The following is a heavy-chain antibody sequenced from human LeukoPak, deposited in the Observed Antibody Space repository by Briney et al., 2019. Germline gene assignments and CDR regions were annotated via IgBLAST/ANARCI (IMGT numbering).Heavy chain of an antibody. CDR3: ARRRTTVTTWDY. D-gene: IGHD4-17*01. V-gene: IGHV4-34*01. J-gene: IGHJ4*02. CDR1: GGSFSGYY. Sequence: PSETLSLTCAVYGGSFSGYYWSWIRQPPGKGLEWIGEINHSGSTNYNPSLKSRVTISVDASKNQFSLKLSSVTAADTAVYYCARRRTTVTTWDYWGQGTLVTVSS. CDR2: INHSGST.